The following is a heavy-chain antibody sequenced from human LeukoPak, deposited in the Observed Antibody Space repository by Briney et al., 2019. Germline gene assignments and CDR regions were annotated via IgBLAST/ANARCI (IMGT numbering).Heavy chain of an antibody. D-gene: IGHD3-10*01. CDR3: ARVYYYGSGSYYPDI. CDR2: INSDGSST. Sequence: GSLRLSCAASGFTFSSYWMHWVRQAPGEGLVWVSRINSDGSSTSYADSVKGRFTISRDNPKNTLYLQMNSLRAEDTAVYYCARVYYYGSGSYYPDIWGQGTMVTVSS. CDR1: GFTFSSYW. V-gene: IGHV3-74*01. J-gene: IGHJ3*02.